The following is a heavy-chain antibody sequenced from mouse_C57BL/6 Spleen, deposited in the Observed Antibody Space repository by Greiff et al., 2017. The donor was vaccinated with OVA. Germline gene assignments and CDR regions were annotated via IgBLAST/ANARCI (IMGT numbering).Heavy chain of an antibody. D-gene: IGHD2-1*01. J-gene: IGHJ2*01. CDR2: IYPRDGST. CDR1: GYTFTSYD. V-gene: IGHV1-85*01. Sequence: VQLQESGPELVKPGASVKLSCKASGYTFTSYDINWVKQRPGQGLEWIGWIYPRDGSTMYNEKFKGKATLTVDTSSSTAYMDLHSLTSEDTAVYFCARGNLGVDYWGQGTTLTVSS. CDR3: ARGNLGVDY.